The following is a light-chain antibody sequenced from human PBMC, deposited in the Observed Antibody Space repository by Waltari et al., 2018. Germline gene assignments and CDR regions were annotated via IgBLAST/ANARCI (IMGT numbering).Light chain of an antibody. CDR2: DVS. CDR3: SSYTSSSTLE. V-gene: IGLV2-14*01. J-gene: IGLJ2*01. Sequence: QSALTQPASVSGSPGQSITISCTGTSSDVGGYNYVSWYQQHPGKAPNLMIYDVSNRPSGVSNRFSGSKSGNTASLTISGLQAEDEADYYCSSYTSSSTLEIGGGTKLTVL. CDR1: SSDVGGYNY.